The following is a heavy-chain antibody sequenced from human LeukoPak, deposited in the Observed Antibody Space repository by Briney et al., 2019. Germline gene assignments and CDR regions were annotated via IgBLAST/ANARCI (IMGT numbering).Heavy chain of an antibody. CDR2: INPTGGST. CDR1: GYTFTSYY. J-gene: IGHJ4*02. CDR3: ARRGSYYNVADY. V-gene: IGHV1-46*01. Sequence: ASVKVSCKASGYTFTSYYLHWVRQAPGQGLECMGIINPTGGSTSYAQKFQDRVTMTRDTSTSTVYLELSGLRSEDTAMYYCARRGSYYNVADYWGQGTLVTVSP. D-gene: IGHD1-26*01.